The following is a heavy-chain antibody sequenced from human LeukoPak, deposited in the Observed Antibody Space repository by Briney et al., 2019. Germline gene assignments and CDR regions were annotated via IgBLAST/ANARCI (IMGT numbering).Heavy chain of an antibody. CDR2: IYSGGST. J-gene: IGHJ4*02. CDR3: ARDRDNERQLFDY. V-gene: IGHV3-53*01. D-gene: IGHD1-1*01. Sequence: GGSLRLSCAASGFTVSSNYMSWVRQAPGKGLEWVSVIYSGGSTYYADSVKGRFTISRDNSKNTLYLQMNSLRAEDTAVYYFARDRDNERQLFDYWGQGTLVTVSS. CDR1: GFTVSSNY.